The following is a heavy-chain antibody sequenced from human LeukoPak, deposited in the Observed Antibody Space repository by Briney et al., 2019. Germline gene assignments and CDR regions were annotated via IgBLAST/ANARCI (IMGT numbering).Heavy chain of an antibody. D-gene: IGHD3-22*01. Sequence: GASVKVSCKASGYTFTSYGISWVRQAPGQGLEWMGWISAYNGNTNYAQKLQGRVTMTTDTSTSTAYMELRSLRSDDTAVYYCARDTRAYYDSSGYYYRWGQGTLVTVSS. V-gene: IGHV1-18*01. CDR3: ARDTRAYYDSSGYYYR. J-gene: IGHJ4*02. CDR2: ISAYNGNT. CDR1: GYTFTSYG.